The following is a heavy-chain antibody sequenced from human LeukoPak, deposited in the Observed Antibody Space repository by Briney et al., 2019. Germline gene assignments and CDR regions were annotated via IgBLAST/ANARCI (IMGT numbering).Heavy chain of an antibody. D-gene: IGHD3-22*01. CDR1: GFTFINHA. V-gene: IGHV3-23*01. Sequence: GGSLRLSCVASGFTFINHAMTWVRQAPGKGLEWVSGIGGSGDSAYYADSVRGRITISRDNCKHTLYLQINSLRAEDTATYYCAKGSGSYAYDIFDIWGQGTMLTVSS. CDR3: AKGSGSYAYDIFDI. J-gene: IGHJ3*02. CDR2: IGGSGDSA.